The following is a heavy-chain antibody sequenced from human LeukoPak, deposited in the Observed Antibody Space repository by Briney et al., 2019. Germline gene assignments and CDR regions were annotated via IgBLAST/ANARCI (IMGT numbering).Heavy chain of an antibody. CDR3: ARVAVTTIYYYYYGMDV. CDR2: INHSGST. D-gene: IGHD4-17*01. V-gene: IGHV4-34*01. J-gene: IGHJ6*02. Sequence: PSETLSLTCAIYGGSFSGYYWSWIRQPPGKGLEWIGEINHSGSTNYNPSLKSRVTISVDTSKNQFSLKLSSVTAADTAVYYCARVAVTTIYYYYYGMDVWGQGTTVTVSS. CDR1: GGSFSGYY.